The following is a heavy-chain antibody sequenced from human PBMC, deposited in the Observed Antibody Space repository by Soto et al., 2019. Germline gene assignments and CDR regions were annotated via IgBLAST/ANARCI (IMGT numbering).Heavy chain of an antibody. Sequence: WTWIRQLPGKGLEWIGYIYFSGSTFYNSSLKSRVTISVDTSKSQFSLKLSSVTAADTAMYYCATGSGYFPYWGQGTLVTVSS. J-gene: IGHJ4*02. CDR3: ATGSGYFPY. D-gene: IGHD3-22*01. V-gene: IGHV4-31*02. CDR2: IYFSGST.